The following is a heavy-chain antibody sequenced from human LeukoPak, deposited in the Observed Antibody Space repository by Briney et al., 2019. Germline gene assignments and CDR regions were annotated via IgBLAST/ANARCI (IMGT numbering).Heavy chain of an antibody. CDR1: GFTFDSYA. D-gene: IGHD2-8*01. CDR2: VQHDGSEK. J-gene: IGHJ4*02. CDR3: AKEWSRLLSLDS. V-gene: IGHV3-30*02. Sequence: GGSLRLSCVTSGFTFDSYAIHWVRQAPGKGLEWVSVVQHDGSEKYNQDSVKGRFSISRDNSKSTVYLEMNNLRVEDTGIYYCAKEWSRLLSLDSWGQGALVTVSS.